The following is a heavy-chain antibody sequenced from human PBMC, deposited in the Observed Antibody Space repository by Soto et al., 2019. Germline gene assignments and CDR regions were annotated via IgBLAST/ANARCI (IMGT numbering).Heavy chain of an antibody. D-gene: IGHD1-26*01. Sequence: QVQLQESGPGLLKPSQTLSLTCSVSGGSISSGGYYWSWILQQPGKALEWIGYIFFSGDAYYNPSLESRLSISVDTSENQYSLRLTSVTAADTAVYYCAKVAGNAFDTWGQGTVVTVSS. J-gene: IGHJ3*02. CDR1: GGSISSGGYY. CDR2: IFFSGDA. V-gene: IGHV4-31*03. CDR3: AKVAGNAFDT.